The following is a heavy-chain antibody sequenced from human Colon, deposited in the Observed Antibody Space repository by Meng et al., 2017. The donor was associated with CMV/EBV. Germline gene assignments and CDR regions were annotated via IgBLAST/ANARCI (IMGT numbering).Heavy chain of an antibody. J-gene: IGHJ6*02. CDR2: ISSSSSYI. CDR3: ARALSGDGMDV. D-gene: IGHD3-10*01. CDR1: GFTFSSYS. Sequence: GGSLRLSCAASGFTFSSYSMNWVRQAPGKGLEWVSSISSSSSYIYYADSVKGRFTISRDNAKNSLYLQMNSLRAEDTALYYCARALSGDGMDVWGQGTTVTVSS. V-gene: IGHV3-21*04.